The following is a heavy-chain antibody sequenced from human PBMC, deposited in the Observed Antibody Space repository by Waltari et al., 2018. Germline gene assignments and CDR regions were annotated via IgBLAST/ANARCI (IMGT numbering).Heavy chain of an antibody. Sequence: EVHLLESGGGLIQPGGSLRLSCAASGFTFSSYAMCWVRQVPGKGLECVSVFYVGGSDTYYADSVKGRFTISRDNSKNTLYLQMNSLRAEDTAVYYCAKDRGHCGGDCFHFDYWGHGTLVTVSS. CDR1: GFTFSSYA. CDR2: FYVGGSDT. D-gene: IGHD2-21*01. V-gene: IGHV3-23*03. J-gene: IGHJ4*01. CDR3: AKDRGHCGGDCFHFDY.